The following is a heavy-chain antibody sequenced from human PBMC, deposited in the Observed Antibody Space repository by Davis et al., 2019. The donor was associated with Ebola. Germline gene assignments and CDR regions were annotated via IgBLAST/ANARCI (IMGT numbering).Heavy chain of an antibody. CDR2: INPNSGGT. D-gene: IGHD2-2*01. J-gene: IGHJ4*02. Sequence: ASVKVSCKASGYTFTSYGISWVRQAPGQGLEWMGRINPNSGGTNYAQKFQGRVTMTRDTSISTAYMELSRLRSDDTAVYYCARSRYCSSTSCYGPFDYWGQGTLVTVSS. V-gene: IGHV1-2*06. CDR3: ARSRYCSSTSCYGPFDY. CDR1: GYTFTSYG.